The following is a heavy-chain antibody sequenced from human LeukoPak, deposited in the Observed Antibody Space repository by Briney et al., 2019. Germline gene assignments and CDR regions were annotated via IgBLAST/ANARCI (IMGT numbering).Heavy chain of an antibody. J-gene: IGHJ3*02. Sequence: GGSLRLSCVASGFTFSSYGMQWVRQAPGKGLEGVALIWYDGSNENYVDSVKGRFTISKDRSKNTLSLQMNSLKVEDTAVYYCARVSSVNGNGDAFDIWGQGTMVTVSS. V-gene: IGHV3-33*01. D-gene: IGHD4-23*01. CDR3: ARVSSVNGNGDAFDI. CDR1: GFTFSSYG. CDR2: IWYDGSNE.